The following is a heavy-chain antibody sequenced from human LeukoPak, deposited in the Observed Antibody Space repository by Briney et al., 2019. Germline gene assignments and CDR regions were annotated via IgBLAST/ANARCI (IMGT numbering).Heavy chain of an antibody. J-gene: IGHJ4*02. CDR1: GGSINSYF. V-gene: IGHV4-4*07. D-gene: IGHD1-26*01. CDR2: IYASGGT. CDR3: ARPGTESWSYRRFDS. Sequence: SETLSLTCTDSGGSINSYFWSGIQQPAGKGLEWIGRIYASGGTNYNPSLKRRVTISSDTSKNQFYLRLNSVTAADTAVYYCARPGTESWSYRRFDSWRPRSLVTVSS.